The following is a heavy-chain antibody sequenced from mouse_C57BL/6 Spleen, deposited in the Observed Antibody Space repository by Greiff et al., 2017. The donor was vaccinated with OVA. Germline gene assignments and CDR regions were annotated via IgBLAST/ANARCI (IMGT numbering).Heavy chain of an antibody. CDR1: GYTFTSYW. CDR2: INPSSGYT. Sequence: VMLVESGAELAKPGASVKLSCKASGYTFTSYWMHWVKQRPGQGLEWIGYINPSSGYTKYNQKFKDKATLTADKSSSTAYMQLSSLTYEDSAVYYCARSITTVAPYFDYWGQGTTLTVSS. CDR3: ARSITTVAPYFDY. V-gene: IGHV1-7*01. J-gene: IGHJ2*01. D-gene: IGHD1-1*01.